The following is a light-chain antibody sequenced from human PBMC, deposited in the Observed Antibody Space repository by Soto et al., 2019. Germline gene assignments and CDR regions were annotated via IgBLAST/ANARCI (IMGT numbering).Light chain of an antibody. CDR2: GAS. CDR3: QQSSRSPVT. Sequence: ESVLTQSPGTLSLSPGERVSLSCRASQSVSSDYLAWYQQKPGQAPRLLMSGASTRAPAIPDRFSGSGSGTDFTLTISRLEPGDFAVYFCQQSSRSPVTFGQGTRLEIK. V-gene: IGKV3-20*01. J-gene: IGKJ5*01. CDR1: QSVSSDY.